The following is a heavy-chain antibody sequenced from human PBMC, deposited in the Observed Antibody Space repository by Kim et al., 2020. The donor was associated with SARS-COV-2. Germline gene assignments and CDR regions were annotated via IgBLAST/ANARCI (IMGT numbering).Heavy chain of an antibody. CDR1: GFTFTSSS. CDR2: IIVGSGNT. J-gene: IGHJ6*01. CDR3: AADWSYCASTSCYVYYYYG. V-gene: IGHV1-58*01. D-gene: IGHD2-2*01. Sequence: SVKVSCKASGFTFTSSSVHWVRQARGQRLEWIGLIIVGSGNTNYAQKFQGRVTITRDMSTSTAYMELSSLRSEDTAVYYCAADWSYCASTSCYVYYYYG.